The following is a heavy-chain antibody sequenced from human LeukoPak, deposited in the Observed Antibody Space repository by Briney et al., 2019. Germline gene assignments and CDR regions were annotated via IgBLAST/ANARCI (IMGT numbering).Heavy chain of an antibody. V-gene: IGHV4-61*01. D-gene: IGHD1-26*01. CDR2: IYYSGST. Sequence: SETLSLTCSVSGGSIRSSSYYWSWIRQPPGKGLEWIGYIYYSGSTNYNPSFKSRVTISVDTSKNQFSLKLTSVTAADTAVYYCARDKATSGSYLSRYAFDIWGQGTMVTVSS. J-gene: IGHJ3*02. CDR3: ARDKATSGSYLSRYAFDI. CDR1: GGSIRSSSYY.